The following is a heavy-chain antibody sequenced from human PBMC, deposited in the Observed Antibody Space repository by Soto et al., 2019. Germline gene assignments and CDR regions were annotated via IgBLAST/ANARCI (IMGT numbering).Heavy chain of an antibody. V-gene: IGHV4-31*03. CDR2: IDYSGST. CDR1: GGSISSGGYY. Sequence: QVQLQESGPGLVKPSQTLSLTCTFSGGSISSGGYYWSWIRPHPGKGLEWIWYIDYSGSTYYTPSLTSRGTISVDTSKNQFSLKLSSVTAADTAVYYCARNWNDLGDFDYWGQGTLVTVSS. CDR3: ARNWNDLGDFDY. D-gene: IGHD1-1*01. J-gene: IGHJ4*02.